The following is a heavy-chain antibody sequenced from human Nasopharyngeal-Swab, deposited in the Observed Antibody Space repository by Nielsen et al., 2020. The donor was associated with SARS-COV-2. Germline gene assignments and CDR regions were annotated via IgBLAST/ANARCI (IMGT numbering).Heavy chain of an antibody. Sequence: PGKGLEWIGSIYYSGSTYYNPSLKSRVTISVDTSKNQFSRKLSSVTAADTAVYYCARRGVVVRGGYYFDYWGQGTLVTVSS. J-gene: IGHJ4*02. V-gene: IGHV4-39*01. CDR2: IYYSGST. D-gene: IGHD2-15*01. CDR3: ARRGVVVRGGYYFDY.